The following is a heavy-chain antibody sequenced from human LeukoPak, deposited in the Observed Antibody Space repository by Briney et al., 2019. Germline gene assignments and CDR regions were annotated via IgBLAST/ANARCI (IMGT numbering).Heavy chain of an antibody. J-gene: IGHJ4*02. Sequence: PGGSLRLSCAAAGFTVSSNHMSWVRQDPGKGLDWVSIIYSGGNTYYADSVKGRFTITRDNSKNTLYLQMNSLRAEDTAVYYCARAQQVPEGLAYAVCELDYWGQGTLVTVSS. CDR2: IYSGGNT. CDR1: GFTVSSNH. D-gene: IGHD2-8*01. V-gene: IGHV3-53*01. CDR3: ARAQQVPEGLAYAVCELDY.